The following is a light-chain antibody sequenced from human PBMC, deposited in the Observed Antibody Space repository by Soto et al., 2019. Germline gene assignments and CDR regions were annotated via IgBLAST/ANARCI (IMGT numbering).Light chain of an antibody. CDR3: CSFTTTSTQV. V-gene: IGLV2-14*01. J-gene: IGLJ1*01. Sequence: QPVLTQPASLSGYLGQSSTISSTATSSDIGAYDYVSGFQQHPGKAPKLMISEVNNRPSGVSNRLSGSKSGNTAYLTISGLQVEDEAEYFCCSFTTTSTQVFGTGTKVTVL. CDR1: SSDIGAYDY. CDR2: EVN.